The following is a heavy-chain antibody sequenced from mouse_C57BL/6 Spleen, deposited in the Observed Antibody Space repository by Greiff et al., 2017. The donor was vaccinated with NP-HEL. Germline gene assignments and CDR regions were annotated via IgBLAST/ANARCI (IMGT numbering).Heavy chain of an antibody. V-gene: IGHV3-6*01. Sequence: DVQLQESGPGLVKPSQSLSLTCSVTGYSITSGYYWNWIRQFPGNKLEWMGYISYDGSNNYNPSLKNRISITRDTSKNQFFLKLNSVTTEDTATYYCARDHYGSSYGNYFDYWGQGTTLTVSS. CDR3: ARDHYGSSYGNYFDY. CDR2: ISYDGSN. CDR1: GYSITSGYY. J-gene: IGHJ2*01. D-gene: IGHD1-1*01.